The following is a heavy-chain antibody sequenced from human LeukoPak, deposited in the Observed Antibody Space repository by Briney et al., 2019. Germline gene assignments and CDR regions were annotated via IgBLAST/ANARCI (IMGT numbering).Heavy chain of an antibody. CDR2: IIPSVGLI. Sequence: SVKVSCKASGGTFSNSALSWVRQAPGQGLEWPGRIIPSVGLIRYAQKFQGRGTISADETTTTAFLELTGLRSDDTAVYFCTRGLGSKREDFWGQGTLVTVSS. J-gene: IGHJ4*02. CDR1: GGTFSNSA. CDR3: TRGLGSKREDF. V-gene: IGHV1-69*04. D-gene: IGHD6-19*01.